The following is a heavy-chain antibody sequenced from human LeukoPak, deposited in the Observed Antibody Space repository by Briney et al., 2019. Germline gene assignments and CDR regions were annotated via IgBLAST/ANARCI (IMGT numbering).Heavy chain of an antibody. J-gene: IGHJ4*02. CDR1: GFTFRSYA. CDR3: AKTGGIAAAGTPFDY. CDR2: ISGSGGST. D-gene: IGHD6-13*01. Sequence: GGSLRLSCAASGFTFRSYAMTWVRQAPGKGLEWVSAISGSGGSTYYADSVKGRFTISRDNSKNTLYLQMNSLRAEDTAVYYCAKTGGIAAAGTPFDYWGQGTLVTVSS. V-gene: IGHV3-23*01.